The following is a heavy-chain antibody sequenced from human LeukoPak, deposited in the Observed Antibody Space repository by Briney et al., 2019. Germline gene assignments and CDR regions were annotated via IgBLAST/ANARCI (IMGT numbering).Heavy chain of an antibody. J-gene: IGHJ4*02. CDR2: INHSGST. CDR1: GGSFSGYY. V-gene: IGHV4-34*01. D-gene: IGHD5-18*01. Sequence: SETLSLTCAVYGGSFSGYYWSWIRQPPGKGLEWIGEINHSGSTNYNPSLKSRVTISVDTSKNQFSLKLSSVTAADTAVYYCARRSRGYSYGNFDYWGQGTLVTVSS. CDR3: ARRSRGYSYGNFDY.